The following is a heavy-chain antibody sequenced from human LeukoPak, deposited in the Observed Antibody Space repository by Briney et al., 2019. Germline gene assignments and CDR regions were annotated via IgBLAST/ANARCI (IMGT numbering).Heavy chain of an antibody. Sequence: PGGSLRLSCAASGFTFSDYYMSWIRQAPGKGLEWVSYISSSGSTIYYADSVKGRFTISRDNAKNSLYLQMNSLRAEDTAVYYCASQYYYDSSGYYYAYYFDYWGQGTLVTVSS. CDR1: GFTFSDYY. CDR3: ASQYYYDSSGYYYAYYFDY. J-gene: IGHJ4*02. V-gene: IGHV3-11*04. CDR2: ISSSGSTI. D-gene: IGHD3-22*01.